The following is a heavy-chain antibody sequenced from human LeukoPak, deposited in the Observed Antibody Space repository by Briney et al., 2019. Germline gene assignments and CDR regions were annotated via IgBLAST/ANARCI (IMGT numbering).Heavy chain of an antibody. CDR2: ISSSGSNI. CDR1: GFIFNDFY. V-gene: IGHV3-11*01. D-gene: IGHD4-17*01. Sequence: GGSLRLSCAAAGFIFNDFYMSWIRQAPGKGLEWVSYISSSGSNIYDADSVKGRFTISRDNTKNSLFLQMNSLRADDTAVYYCTTEFQSLMSGDYVWDFDYWGQGILVTVSS. J-gene: IGHJ4*02. CDR3: TTEFQSLMSGDYVWDFDY.